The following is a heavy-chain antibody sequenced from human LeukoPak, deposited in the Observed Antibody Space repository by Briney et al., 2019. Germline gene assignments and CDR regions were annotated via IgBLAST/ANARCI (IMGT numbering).Heavy chain of an antibody. Sequence: ASVKVSCKASGGTFSSYTISWVRQAPGQGLEWMERIIPILGIANYAQKFQGRVTITADKSTSTAYMELSSLRSEDTAVYYCARSHSRAVPAANPLWGWFDPWGQGTLVTVSS. CDR1: GGTFSSYT. D-gene: IGHD2-2*01. V-gene: IGHV1-69*02. CDR3: ARSHSRAVPAANPLWGWFDP. J-gene: IGHJ5*02. CDR2: IIPILGIA.